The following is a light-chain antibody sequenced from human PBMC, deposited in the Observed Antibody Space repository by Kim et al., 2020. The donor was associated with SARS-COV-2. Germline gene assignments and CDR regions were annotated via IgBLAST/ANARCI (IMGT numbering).Light chain of an antibody. CDR1: TLPKKQ. CDR2: KDN. J-gene: IGLJ1*01. CDR3: QSADGSGTYV. Sequence: PGQTARLTCSGDTLPKKQTYWYQQKSGQAPLLVIYKDNERPSGIPGRFSGSSSGTTVTLTISGVQAEDDADYYCQSADGSGTYVFGTGTKVTVL. V-gene: IGLV3-25*03.